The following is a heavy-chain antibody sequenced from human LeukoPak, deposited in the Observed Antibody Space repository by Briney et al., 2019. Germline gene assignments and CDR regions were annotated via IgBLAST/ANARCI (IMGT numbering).Heavy chain of an antibody. J-gene: IGHJ3*02. CDR3: ARDLSPRSQSGSYWGGNDAFDI. V-gene: IGHV4-30-4*01. CDR2: IYYSGST. D-gene: IGHD1-26*01. CDR1: GGSISSGDYY. Sequence: SETLSLTCTVSGGSISSGDYYWSWIRQPPGKGLEWIGYIYYSGSTYYNPSLKSRVTISVDTSKNQFSLKLSSVTAADTAVYYCARDLSPRSQSGSYWGGNDAFDIWGQGTMVTVSS.